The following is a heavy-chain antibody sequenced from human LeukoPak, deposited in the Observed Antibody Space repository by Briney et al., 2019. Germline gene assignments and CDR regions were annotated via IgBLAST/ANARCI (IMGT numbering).Heavy chain of an antibody. CDR3: ARDPSGYEQIDF. V-gene: IGHV1-2*02. Sequence: ASVKVSCKASGYTFTGYYMHWVRQAPGQGLEWMGWINPNSGGTNYAQKFQGRVTMTRDTSISTAYMELSRLRSDDTAVYYCARDPSGYEQIDFWGQGTLVTVSS. CDR1: GYTFTGYY. D-gene: IGHD5-12*01. J-gene: IGHJ4*02. CDR2: INPNSGGT.